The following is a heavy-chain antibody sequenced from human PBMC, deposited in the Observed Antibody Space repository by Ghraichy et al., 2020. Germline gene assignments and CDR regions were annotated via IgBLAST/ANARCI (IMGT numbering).Heavy chain of an antibody. V-gene: IGHV3-11*01. CDR1: GFTFSDYY. Sequence: GESLRLSCAASGFTFSDYYMSWIRQAPGKGLEWGSYISGSGSFMYYADSVKGRFTISRDNAKNSLYLDMNSLRAEDTAVYFCARDRREAKPDYWGQGTLVTVS. D-gene: IGHD1-26*01. CDR2: ISGSGSFM. J-gene: IGHJ4*02. CDR3: ARDRREAKPDY.